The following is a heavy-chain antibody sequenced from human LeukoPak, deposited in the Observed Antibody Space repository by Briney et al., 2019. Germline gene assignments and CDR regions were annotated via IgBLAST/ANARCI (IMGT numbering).Heavy chain of an antibody. V-gene: IGHV4-61*02. CDR2: IYADGSS. CDR1: GGSVSSDNSY. J-gene: IGHJ4*02. D-gene: IGHD3-22*01. Sequence: SSETLSLTCTVSGGSVSSDNSYWNWIRQPAGEGLEWIGRIYADGSSTYSPSLKSRVTISVDSSKNQFSLRLSSMTAADTAVYYCARGYYYHRWGQGTLVTVSS. CDR3: ARGYYYHR.